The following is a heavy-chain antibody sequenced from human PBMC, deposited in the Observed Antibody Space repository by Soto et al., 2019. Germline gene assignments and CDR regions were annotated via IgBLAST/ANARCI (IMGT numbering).Heavy chain of an antibody. CDR2: INTSGGRT. CDR3: ARDGCITATCAGGGNWFDP. J-gene: IGHJ5*02. D-gene: IGHD3-10*01. CDR1: GYTFTSYY. Sequence: QVQLVQSGAEVKKPGASVKVSCKASGYTFTSYYMHWVRQAPGQGLEWMGIINTSGGRTTYAQKFQGRVTMTRDTSTTTVYMELSSLRSDDTAVYYCARDGCITATCAGGGNWFDPWGQGTLVTVSS. V-gene: IGHV1-46*01.